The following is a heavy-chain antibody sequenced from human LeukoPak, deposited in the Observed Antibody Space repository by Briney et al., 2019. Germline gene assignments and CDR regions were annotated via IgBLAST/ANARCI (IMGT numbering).Heavy chain of an antibody. CDR1: GYTFTSYY. V-gene: IGHV1-46*01. CDR2: INPSGGST. Sequence: ASVKVSCKASGYTFTSYYMHWVRQAPGQGLEWMGIINPSGGSTSYAQKFQGRVTMTRDTSTSTVYMELSRLRSDDTAVYYCARTGTDYYYGMDVWGKGTTVTVSS. D-gene: IGHD1-1*01. CDR3: ARTGTDYYYGMDV. J-gene: IGHJ6*04.